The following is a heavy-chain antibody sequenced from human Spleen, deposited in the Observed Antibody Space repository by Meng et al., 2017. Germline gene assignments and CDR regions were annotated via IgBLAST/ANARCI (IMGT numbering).Heavy chain of an antibody. V-gene: IGHV4-31*03. CDR2: IYYSGST. J-gene: IGHJ5*02. CDR1: GGSISTGCYY. D-gene: IGHD3-10*01. CDR3: ARDGVGYGSGTNKWFDP. Sequence: QVQLPGAGPRLVKPSQTPSLSCTVSGGSISTGCYYWNWIRHHPGKGLEWIGYIYYSGSTFYNPSLKSRVTMSVDTSKNQFALHLTSVTAADTAVYYCARDGVGYGSGTNKWFDPWGQGTLVTVSS.